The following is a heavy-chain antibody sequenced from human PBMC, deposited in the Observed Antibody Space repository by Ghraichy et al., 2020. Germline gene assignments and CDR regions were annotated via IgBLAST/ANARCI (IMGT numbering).Heavy chain of an antibody. Sequence: GALRLSCAASGFTFSSYGMHWVRQAPGKGLEWVAVISYDGSNKYYADSVKGRFTISRDNSKNTLYLQMNSLRAEDTAVYYCAKAPSSSWSYYYGMDVWGQGTTVTVSS. J-gene: IGHJ6*02. CDR3: AKAPSSSWSYYYGMDV. V-gene: IGHV3-30*18. D-gene: IGHD6-13*01. CDR1: GFTFSSYG. CDR2: ISYDGSNK.